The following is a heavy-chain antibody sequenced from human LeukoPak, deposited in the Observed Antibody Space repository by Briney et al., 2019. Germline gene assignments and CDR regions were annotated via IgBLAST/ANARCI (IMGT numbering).Heavy chain of an antibody. CDR1: GGSISSSSYY. CDR3: ARQTQRRITIFGVVIRDH. CDR2: IYYSGST. J-gene: IGHJ4*02. Sequence: SETLSLTCAVSGGSISSSSYYWGWIRQPPGKGLEWIGSIYYSGSTYYNSSLKSRVTISVDTSKNQFSLKLNSVTAADTAIYYCARQTQRRITIFGVVIRDHWGQGTLVTVSS. V-gene: IGHV4-39*01. D-gene: IGHD3-3*01.